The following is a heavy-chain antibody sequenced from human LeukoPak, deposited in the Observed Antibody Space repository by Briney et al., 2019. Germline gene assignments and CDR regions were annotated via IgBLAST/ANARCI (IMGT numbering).Heavy chain of an antibody. CDR1: GFTFSGYY. J-gene: IGHJ4*02. CDR2: IKPDGSGE. Sequence: GGSLRLSCAASGFTFSGYYMSWVRQAPGKGLEWVAGIKPDGSGEYYVDSVKGRFTISRDNAKNSLYLQMNSLRAEDTSVYYCARDRRSSSYNYFDYWGLGTLVTVSS. V-gene: IGHV3-7*04. D-gene: IGHD6-13*01. CDR3: ARDRRSSSYNYFDY.